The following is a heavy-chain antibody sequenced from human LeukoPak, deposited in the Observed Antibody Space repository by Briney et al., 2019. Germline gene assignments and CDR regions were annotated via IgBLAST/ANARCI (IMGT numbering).Heavy chain of an antibody. CDR2: INPNSGGT. D-gene: IGHD4-17*01. CDR3: ARDLSPTVTTRETSAREFGS. V-gene: IGHV1-2*02. J-gene: IGHJ5*01. Sequence: GASVKVSCKASGYTFTGYYMHWVRQAPGQGLEWMGWINPNSGGTNYAQKFQGRVTMTRDTSISTAYRELSRLRSDDTAVYYCARDLSPTVTTRETSAREFGSWGQGTLVTVSS. CDR1: GYTFTGYY.